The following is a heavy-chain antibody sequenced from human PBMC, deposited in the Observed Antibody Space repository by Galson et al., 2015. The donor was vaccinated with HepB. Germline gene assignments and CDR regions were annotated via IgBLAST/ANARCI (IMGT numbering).Heavy chain of an antibody. Sequence: QSGAEVKKPGESLKISCKGSGYSFTSYWISWVRQMPGKGLEWMGRIDPSDSYTNYSPSFQGHVTISADKSISTAYLQWSSLKASDTAMYYCARYYYDSSGYSRGLGYWGQGTLVTVSS. D-gene: IGHD3-22*01. CDR1: GYSFTSYW. J-gene: IGHJ4*02. V-gene: IGHV5-10-1*01. CDR3: ARYYYDSSGYSRGLGY. CDR2: IDPSDSYT.